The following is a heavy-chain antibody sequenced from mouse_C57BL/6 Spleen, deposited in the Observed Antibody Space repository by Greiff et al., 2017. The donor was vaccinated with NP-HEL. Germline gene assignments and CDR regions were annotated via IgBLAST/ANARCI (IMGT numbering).Heavy chain of an antibody. CDR2: IYPGGGYT. V-gene: IGHV1-63*01. J-gene: IGHJ1*03. Sequence: VKLVESGAELVRPGTSVKMSCKASGYTFTNYWIGWAKQRPGHGLEWIGDIYPGGGYTNYNEKFKGKATLTADKSSSTAYMQFSSLTSEDSAIYYCARRVLYYDNDYWYFDVWGTGTTVTVSS. D-gene: IGHD2-4*01. CDR3: ARRVLYYDNDYWYFDV. CDR1: GYTFTNYW.